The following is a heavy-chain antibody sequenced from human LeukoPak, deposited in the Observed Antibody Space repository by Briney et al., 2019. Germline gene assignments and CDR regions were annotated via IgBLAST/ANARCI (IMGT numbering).Heavy chain of an antibody. CDR1: GGTFSSYA. V-gene: IGHV1-69*13. D-gene: IGHD4-11*01. CDR3: ARLSTVSSNSQTTPYYYYYMDV. Sequence: SVKVSCKASGGTFSSYAISWVRQAPGQGLEWMGGIILIFGTANYAQKFQGRVTITADESTSTAYMELSSLRSEDTAVYYCARLSTVSSNSQTTPYYYYYMDVWGKGTTVTVSS. J-gene: IGHJ6*03. CDR2: IILIFGTA.